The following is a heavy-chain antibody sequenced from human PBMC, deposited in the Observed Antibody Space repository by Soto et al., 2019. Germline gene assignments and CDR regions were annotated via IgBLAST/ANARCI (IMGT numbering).Heavy chain of an antibody. CDR3: ARESTLAY. CDR1: NDSIRSGTYY. CDR2: LSYLGTT. V-gene: IGHV4-39*07. Sequence: SETLSLTCTVSNDSIRSGTYYWAWIRQPPGRGLEWMGSLSYLGTTDYNPSLKSRVTISKDASKNQFSLKLTSVTAADTAVYYCARESTLAYWGQGTLVTVSS. J-gene: IGHJ4*02.